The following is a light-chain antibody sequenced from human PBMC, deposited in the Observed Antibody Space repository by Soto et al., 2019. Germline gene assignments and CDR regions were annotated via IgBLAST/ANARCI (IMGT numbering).Light chain of an antibody. J-gene: IGKJ4*01. V-gene: IGKV3D-7*01. CDR3: QQDYNLPLT. Sequence: PGERVTLSCRASRSVSSSYLTWYQQKPGQAPRLLIYGASTRATSIPARFSGSGSGTDFTLTISSLQPEDFAVYYCQQDYNLPLTFGGGTK. CDR1: RSVSSSY. CDR2: GAS.